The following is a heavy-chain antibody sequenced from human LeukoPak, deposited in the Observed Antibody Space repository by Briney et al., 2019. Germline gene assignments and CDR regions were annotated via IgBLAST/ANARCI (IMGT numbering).Heavy chain of an antibody. V-gene: IGHV3-43*02. J-gene: IGHJ4*02. Sequence: GGSLRLSCAASGFTFDDYAMHWVRQAPGKGLEWVSLISGDGGSTYYADSVKGRFTISRDNSKNSLYLQMNSLRTEDTALYYCAKDIQPGSGWYYFDYWGQGTLVTVSS. D-gene: IGHD6-19*01. CDR3: AKDIQPGSGWYYFDY. CDR2: ISGDGGST. CDR1: GFTFDDYA.